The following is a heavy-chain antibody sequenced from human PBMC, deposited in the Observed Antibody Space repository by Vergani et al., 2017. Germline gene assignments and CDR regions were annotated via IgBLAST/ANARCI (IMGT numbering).Heavy chain of an antibody. Sequence: EVQLVQSGAEVKKPGESLKISCKGSGYSFTSYWIGWVRQMPGKGLEWMGISYPGDSDTRYSPSFQGQVTISADKSISTAYLQWSSLKASDTAMYYCARPDYYDSSGRIERYYYYGMDVWGQGTTVTVSS. CDR3: ARPDYYDSSGRIERYYYYGMDV. J-gene: IGHJ6*02. CDR1: GYSFTSYW. D-gene: IGHD3-22*01. CDR2: SYPGDSDT. V-gene: IGHV5-51*01.